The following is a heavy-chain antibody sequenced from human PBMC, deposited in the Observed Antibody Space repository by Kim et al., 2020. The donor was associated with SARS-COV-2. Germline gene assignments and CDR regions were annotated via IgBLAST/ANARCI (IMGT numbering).Heavy chain of an antibody. V-gene: IGHV1-3*01. CDR3: ARDWGGCSGGSCYSYDYYYYGMDV. CDR1: GYTFTSYA. Sequence: ASVKVSCKASGYTFTSYAMHWVRQAPGQRLEWMGWINAGNGNTKYSQKFQGRVTITRDTSASTAYMELSSLRSEDTAVYYCARDWGGCSGGSCYSYDYYYYGMDVCGQGNTVTVSS. CDR2: INAGNGNT. J-gene: IGHJ6*01. D-gene: IGHD2-15*01.